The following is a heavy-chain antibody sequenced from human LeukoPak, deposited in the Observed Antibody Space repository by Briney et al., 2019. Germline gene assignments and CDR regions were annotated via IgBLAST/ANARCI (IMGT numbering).Heavy chain of an antibody. J-gene: IGHJ5*02. CDR1: GFTFSTYA. Sequence: GRSLRLSCAASGFTFSTYAMHWVRQAPGKGLEWVAVISYDGSNKYYADSVKGRFTISRDNSKNTLYLQMNTLRAEDTAVYYCAKDVSWNWFDPWGQGTLVTVSS. CDR2: ISYDGSNK. V-gene: IGHV3-30*18. CDR3: AKDVSWNWFDP.